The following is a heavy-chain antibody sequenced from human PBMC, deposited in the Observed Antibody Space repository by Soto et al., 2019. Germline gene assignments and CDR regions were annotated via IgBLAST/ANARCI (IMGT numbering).Heavy chain of an antibody. Sequence: QVQLVQSGAEVKKPGTSVKVSCKASGYTFTSYGISWVRQAPGQGLEWVGWISAYNSNTNYAQKLQGRVTMTTDTSTRTAYMELRSLRSDDTAVYYCARVGPYYFDSSGYYPPGYFDYWGQGTLVTVSS. CDR3: ARVGPYYFDSSGYYPPGYFDY. V-gene: IGHV1-18*01. CDR2: ISAYNSNT. CDR1: GYTFTSYG. D-gene: IGHD3-22*01. J-gene: IGHJ4*02.